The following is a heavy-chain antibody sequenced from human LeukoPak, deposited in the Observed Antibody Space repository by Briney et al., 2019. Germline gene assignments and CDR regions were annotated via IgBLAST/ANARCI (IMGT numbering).Heavy chain of an antibody. CDR3: AKDTIYYYGSGSPSYFDN. CDR1: GFTFSSYA. V-gene: IGHV3-23*01. D-gene: IGHD3-10*01. Sequence: GGSLRLSCAASGFTFSSYAMSWVRQAPGKGLEWVSSISGSGGSTYYADSVRGRFTISRDSSNNRLYPKMNTLRAEDTAVYYCAKDTIYYYGSGSPSYFDNWGQGTLVIVSS. CDR2: ISGSGGST. J-gene: IGHJ4*02.